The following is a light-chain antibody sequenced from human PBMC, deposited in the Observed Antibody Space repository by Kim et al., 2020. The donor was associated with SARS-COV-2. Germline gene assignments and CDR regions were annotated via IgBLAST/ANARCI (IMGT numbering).Light chain of an antibody. CDR3: SSYTGSNVI. J-gene: IGLJ2*01. V-gene: IGLV2-8*01. Sequence: SALTQPPSASGSPGQSVTISCTGTSSDVGRYNYVSWYQHHPGKAPKLMIYEVNKRPSGVPDRFSGSKSGNTASLTVSGLQADDEADYYCSSYTGSNVIFGGGTQLTVL. CDR1: SSDVGRYNY. CDR2: EVN.